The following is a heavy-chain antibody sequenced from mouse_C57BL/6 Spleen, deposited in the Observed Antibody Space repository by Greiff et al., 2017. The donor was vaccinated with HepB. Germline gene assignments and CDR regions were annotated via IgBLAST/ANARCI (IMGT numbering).Heavy chain of an antibody. V-gene: IGHV5-4*03. D-gene: IGHD2-4*01. Sequence: EVKLMESGGGLVKPGGSLKLSCAASGFTFSSYAMSWVRQTPEKRLEWVATISDGGSYTYYPDNVKGRFTISRDNAKNNLYLQMSHLKSEDTAMYYCARGTGYDFSFDYWGQGTTLTVSS. CDR2: ISDGGSYT. CDR3: ARGTGYDFSFDY. CDR1: GFTFSSYA. J-gene: IGHJ2*01.